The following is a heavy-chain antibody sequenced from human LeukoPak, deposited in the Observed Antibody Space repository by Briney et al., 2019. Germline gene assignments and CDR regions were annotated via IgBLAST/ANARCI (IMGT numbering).Heavy chain of an antibody. CDR3: ARHTLDSSGWPPIDY. Sequence: GESLKISCKGSGYSFTSYWIGWVRLMPGKGLEWMGIIYPGDSDTRYSPSFQGQVTISADKSISTAYLQWSSLKASDTAMYYCARHTLDSSGWPPIDYWGQGTLVTVSS. V-gene: IGHV5-51*01. CDR2: IYPGDSDT. J-gene: IGHJ4*02. D-gene: IGHD6-19*01. CDR1: GYSFTSYW.